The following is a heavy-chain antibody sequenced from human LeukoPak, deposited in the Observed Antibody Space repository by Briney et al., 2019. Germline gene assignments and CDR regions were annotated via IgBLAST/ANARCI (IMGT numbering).Heavy chain of an antibody. Sequence: DPSETLSLTCTVSGGSISSGGYYWSWIRQPPGKGLEWIGEINHSGSTNYNPSLKSRVTISVDMSKNQFSLKLSSVTAADTAVYYCASRGYSYPFDYWGQGTLVTVSS. CDR3: ASRGYSYPFDY. CDR2: INHSGST. D-gene: IGHD5-18*01. CDR1: GGSISSGGYY. V-gene: IGHV4-39*07. J-gene: IGHJ4*02.